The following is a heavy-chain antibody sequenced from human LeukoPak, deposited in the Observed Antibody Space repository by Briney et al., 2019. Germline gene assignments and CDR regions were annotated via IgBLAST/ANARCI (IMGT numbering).Heavy chain of an antibody. CDR1: AFPFSSYE. D-gene: IGHD6-19*01. Sequence: PGGSLRLSCAGSAFPFSSYEMNWLRQAPGKGLEWVSHIDSSGITIYYGDSVKGRFTISRDNAKNSIYLQMNSLSAGDTAVYFCARAVAGTDEIDSWGQGTLVTVSS. V-gene: IGHV3-48*03. CDR3: ARAVAGTDEIDS. CDR2: IDSSGITI. J-gene: IGHJ4*02.